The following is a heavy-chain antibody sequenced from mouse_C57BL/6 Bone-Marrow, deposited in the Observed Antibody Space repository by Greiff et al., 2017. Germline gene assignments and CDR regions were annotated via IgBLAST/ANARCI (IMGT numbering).Heavy chain of an antibody. J-gene: IGHJ2*01. D-gene: IGHD4-1*01. V-gene: IGHV1-81*01. CDR3: ARNWAAYYIDY. Sequence: QVQLQQSGAELARPGASVKLSGKASGYTFTSYGRSWVKQRTGQGLEWIGEIYPRSGNTYYNEKFKGKATLTADKSSSTAYMELRSLTSEDSEVYFCARNWAAYYIDYWGQGTTLTVSS. CDR1: GYTFTSYG. CDR2: IYPRSGNT.